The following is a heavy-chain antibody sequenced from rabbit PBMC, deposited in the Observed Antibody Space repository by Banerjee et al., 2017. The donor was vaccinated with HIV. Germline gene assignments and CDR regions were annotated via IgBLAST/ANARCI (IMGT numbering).Heavy chain of an antibody. Sequence: ELVESGGGLVQPGESLKLSCKASGIDFSSYGINWVRQAPGKGPEWIAYIYPGFGITNYANSVKGRFTISSDNAQNTVFLQMTSLTASDTATYFCARFIAGYAGYGYANLWGPGTLVTVS. CDR3: ARFIAGYAGYGYANL. CDR2: IYPGFGIT. D-gene: IGHD6-1*01. V-gene: IGHV1S47*01. J-gene: IGHJ4*01. CDR1: GIDFSSYG.